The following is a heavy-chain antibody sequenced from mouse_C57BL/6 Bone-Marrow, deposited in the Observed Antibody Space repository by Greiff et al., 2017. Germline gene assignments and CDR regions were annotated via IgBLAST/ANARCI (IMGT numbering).Heavy chain of an antibody. CDR2: IDPETGGT. Sequence: VQLQQSGAELVRPGASVTLSCKASGYTFTDYEMHWVKQTPVHGLEWIGAIDPETGGTAYNQKFKGKAILTADKSSSTAYMELRSLTSEDSAVYYCTRRDYYGSREYFGYWGQGTTLTVSS. V-gene: IGHV1-15*01. CDR3: TRRDYYGSREYFGY. D-gene: IGHD1-1*01. J-gene: IGHJ2*01. CDR1: GYTFTDYE.